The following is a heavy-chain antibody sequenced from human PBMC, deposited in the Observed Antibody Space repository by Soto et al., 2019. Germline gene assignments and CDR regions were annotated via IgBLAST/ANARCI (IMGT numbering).Heavy chain of an antibody. J-gene: IGHJ4*02. CDR2: IYYSGST. Sequence: SETLSLTCTVSGGSISSYYWGWIRQPPGKGLEWIGSIYYSGSTYYNPSLKSRVTISVDTSKNQFSLKLSSVTAADTAVYYCARKYWFGEFGSDFFDYWGQGTLVTVSS. V-gene: IGHV4-39*01. D-gene: IGHD3-10*01. CDR3: ARKYWFGEFGSDFFDY. CDR1: GGSISSYY.